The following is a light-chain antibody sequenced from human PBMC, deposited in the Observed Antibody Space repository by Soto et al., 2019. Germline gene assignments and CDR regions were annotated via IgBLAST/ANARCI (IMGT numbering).Light chain of an antibody. CDR2: EAS. CDR1: QGIGDY. J-gene: IGKJ2*01. V-gene: IGKV1-27*01. Sequence: DIQMTQSPSSLSASVGDRVTITCRASQGIGDYLAWYQQKPGKVPKILIYEASTLPPGVPSRFSGSRSGTDFTLTINSLQPEDVASYYCQKYTSAPFTFGQGTKLEIK. CDR3: QKYTSAPFT.